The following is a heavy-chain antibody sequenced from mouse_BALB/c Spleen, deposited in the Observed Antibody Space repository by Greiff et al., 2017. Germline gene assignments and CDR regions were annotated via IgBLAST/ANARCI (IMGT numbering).Heavy chain of an antibody. CDR1: GYTFTSYT. J-gene: IGHJ4*01. CDR3: ARNYRYDEGYAMDY. Sequence: QVQLKQSAAELARPGASVKMSCKASGYTFTSYTMHWVKQRPGQGLEWIGYINPSSGYTEYNQKFKDKTTLTADKSSSTAYMQLSSLTSEDSAVYYCARNYRYDEGYAMDYWGQGTSVTVSS. D-gene: IGHD2-14*01. V-gene: IGHV1-4*02. CDR2: INPSSGYT.